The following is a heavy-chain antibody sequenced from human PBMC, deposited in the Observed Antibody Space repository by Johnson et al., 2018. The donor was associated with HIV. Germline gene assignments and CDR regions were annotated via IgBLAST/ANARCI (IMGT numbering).Heavy chain of an antibody. V-gene: IGHV3-72*01. CDR2: TRDKANSYTT. D-gene: IGHD3-22*01. CDR1: GFTFSDHY. Sequence: VQLVESGGGVVQPGRSLRLSCAASGFTFSDHYMDWVRQAPGKGLEWVGRTRDKANSYTTEYAASVKGRFTISRDDSKKSLYLQMNSLKTEDTAVYYCARDSSGYSGFDIWGQGTVGTVSS. J-gene: IGHJ3*02. CDR3: ARDSSGYSGFDI.